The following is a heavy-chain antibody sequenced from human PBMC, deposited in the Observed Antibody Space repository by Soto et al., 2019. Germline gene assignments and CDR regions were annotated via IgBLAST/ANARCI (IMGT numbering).Heavy chain of an antibody. CDR2: IYHSGST. V-gene: IGHV4-30-2*01. D-gene: IGHD3-9*01. CDR1: GGCISSGGYS. CDR3: ARQPILRYFDWYIDY. J-gene: IGHJ4*02. Sequence: SETLSLTCAVYGGCISSGGYSWSWIRQPPGKGLEWIGYIYHSGSTYYNPSLKSRVTISVDRSKNQFSLKLSSVTAADTAVYYCARQPILRYFDWYIDYWGQGTLVTVSS.